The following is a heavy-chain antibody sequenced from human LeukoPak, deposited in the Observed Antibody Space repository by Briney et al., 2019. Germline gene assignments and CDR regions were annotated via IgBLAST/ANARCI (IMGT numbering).Heavy chain of an antibody. CDR3: ARDLIWFGELFA. CDR1: GYTFTGYY. V-gene: IGHV1-2*02. J-gene: IGHJ5*02. D-gene: IGHD3-10*01. Sequence: GASVKVSCKASGYTFTGYYMHWVRQAPGQGLEWMGWINPNSGGINYAQKFQGRVTMTRDTSISTAYMELSRLRSDDTAVYYCARDLIWFGELFAWGQGTLVTVSS. CDR2: INPNSGGI.